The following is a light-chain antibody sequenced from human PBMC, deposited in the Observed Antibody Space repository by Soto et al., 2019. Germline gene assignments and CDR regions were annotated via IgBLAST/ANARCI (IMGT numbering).Light chain of an antibody. CDR3: MQSLQTPLT. Sequence: DIVMTQSPLSLPVTPGEPASISCRSRQSLLHSNAYNYLDWYLQRPGQSPQLLIYLGSSRASGVPDRFSGSGSCTDFTLKISRVEAEDVVIYYCMQSLQTPLTFGQGTKVEIK. CDR1: QSLLHSNAYNY. V-gene: IGKV2-28*01. CDR2: LGS. J-gene: IGKJ2*01.